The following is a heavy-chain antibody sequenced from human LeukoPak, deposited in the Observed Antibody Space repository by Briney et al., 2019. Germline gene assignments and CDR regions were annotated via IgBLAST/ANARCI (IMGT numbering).Heavy chain of an antibody. J-gene: IGHJ6*02. CDR2: IYYSGST. V-gene: IGHV4-59*01. CDR1: GGSISSYY. Sequence: SETLSLTCNVSGGSISSYYWSWIRQPPGKGLEWIGYIYYSGSTNYNPSLKSRVTISVDTSKNQFSLKLSSVTAADTAVYYCAREVYYYGSGSQVETWFMDVWGQGTTVTVSS. CDR3: AREVYYYGSGSQVETWFMDV. D-gene: IGHD3-10*01.